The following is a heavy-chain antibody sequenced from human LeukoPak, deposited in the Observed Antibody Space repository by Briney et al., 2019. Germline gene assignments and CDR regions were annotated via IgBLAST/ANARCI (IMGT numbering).Heavy chain of an antibody. CDR2: INHSGNT. D-gene: IGHD3-22*01. J-gene: IGHJ5*02. V-gene: IGHV4-34*01. CDR1: GGSFSGYY. CDR3: ARDQQYYYDSSGYYRTDWFDP. Sequence: PSETLSLTCAVYGGSFSGYYWSWIRQPPGKGLEWIGEINHSGNTNSNPSLKSRVTISVDTSKNQFSLKLSSVTAADTAVYYCARDQQYYYDSSGYYRTDWFDPWGQGTLVTVSS.